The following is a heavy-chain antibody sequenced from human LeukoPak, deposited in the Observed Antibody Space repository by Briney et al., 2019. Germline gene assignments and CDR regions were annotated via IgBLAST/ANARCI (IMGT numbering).Heavy chain of an antibody. CDR3: ARHQLRGFLDDN. CDR1: AGSISSDY. J-gene: IGHJ4*02. Sequence: SETLSLTCVVSAGSISSDYWSWIRQPPGKGLEWIGCISYSGATNYNPSLNSRVTISIDTSKTQFSLRLTSVTAADTAAYYCARHQLRGFLDDNWGQGALVTVSS. CDR2: ISYSGAT. D-gene: IGHD3-10*01. V-gene: IGHV4-59*08.